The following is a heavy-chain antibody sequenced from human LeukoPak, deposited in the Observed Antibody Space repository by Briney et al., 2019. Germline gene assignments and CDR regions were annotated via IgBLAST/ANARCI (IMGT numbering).Heavy chain of an antibody. Sequence: GESLKISCKGFGYTFTTYWIAWVHQLPGKGLEWMGIIYPGDSDTRYRPSFQGQVTISADKSISTAYLQWSSLKASDTAMYYCARVSMGAFDLSGQGTMVTVSS. CDR3: ARVSMGAFDL. CDR2: IYPGDSDT. V-gene: IGHV5-51*07. CDR1: GYTFTTYW. J-gene: IGHJ3*01. D-gene: IGHD2/OR15-2a*01.